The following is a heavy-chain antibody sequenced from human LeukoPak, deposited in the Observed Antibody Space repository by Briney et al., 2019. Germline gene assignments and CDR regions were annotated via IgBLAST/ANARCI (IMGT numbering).Heavy chain of an antibody. Sequence: GGSLRLSCAASGFTFSSYGMHWVRQAPGKGLEWVAVIWYDGSKKYYADSVKGRFTISRDNSKNTLYLQMNGLRAEDTAVYYCAKDTAYYYDSSGYRFDYWGQGTLVTVSS. CDR3: AKDTAYYYDSSGYRFDY. CDR1: GFTFSSYG. J-gene: IGHJ4*02. V-gene: IGHV3-30*02. CDR2: IWYDGSKK. D-gene: IGHD3-22*01.